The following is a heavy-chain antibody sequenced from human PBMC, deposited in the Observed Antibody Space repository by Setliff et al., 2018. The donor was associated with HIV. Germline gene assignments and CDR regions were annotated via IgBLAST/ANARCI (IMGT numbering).Heavy chain of an antibody. CDR2: IYTAGRT. D-gene: IGHD6-6*01. CDR3: ARSSQYGNLNWFDP. Sequence: PSETLSLTCTVSGGSINNVYYWSWIRQSAGKGLEWIGHIYTAGRTDYSPSLRSRVAISVDKSSNQFSLEMTSVTAADTAVYFCARSSQYGNLNWFDPWGRGTLVTVSS. CDR1: GGSINNVYY. V-gene: IGHV4-4*07. J-gene: IGHJ5*02.